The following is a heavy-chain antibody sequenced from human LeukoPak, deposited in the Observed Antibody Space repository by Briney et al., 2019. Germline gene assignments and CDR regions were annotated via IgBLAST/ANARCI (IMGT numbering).Heavy chain of an antibody. V-gene: IGHV3-73*01. J-gene: IGHJ3*02. D-gene: IGHD3-22*01. CDR1: GFTFSGSV. Sequence: PGGPLRLSCAASGFTFSGSVMHWVRQASGKGLEWVGHIRNKGNNYATAYGASVKGRFTISRDDSKNTAYLQMNSLKTEDTAVYYCSRHSDYGGSGNRLDAFDIWGQGTMVTVSS. CDR2: IRNKGNNYAT. CDR3: SRHSDYGGSGNRLDAFDI.